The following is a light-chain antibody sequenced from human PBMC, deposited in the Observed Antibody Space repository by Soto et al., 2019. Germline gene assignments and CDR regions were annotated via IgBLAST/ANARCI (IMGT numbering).Light chain of an antibody. Sequence: DIQMTQSPSSVSASVGDRVTITCRASQGIGSWLAWYQQKPGKAPHLLIYATSNLQSGVPSRFSGSGSGTDFTLTISSLQPEDFATYFCQQTDRFPYTFGQGTRLEI. CDR3: QQTDRFPYT. CDR2: ATS. J-gene: IGKJ2*01. V-gene: IGKV1-12*01. CDR1: QGIGSW.